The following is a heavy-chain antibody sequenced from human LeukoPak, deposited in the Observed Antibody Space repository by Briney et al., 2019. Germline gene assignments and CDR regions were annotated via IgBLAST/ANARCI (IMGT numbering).Heavy chain of an antibody. CDR1: GGSISSSSYY. CDR3: ARHYIAAGGGDAFDI. J-gene: IGHJ3*02. Sequence: SETLSLTCTVSGGSISSSSYYWGWIRQPPGKGLEWIGSIFYSGRTYYNPSLKSRVTISVDTSKNQFSLKLTSVTAADTAMYYCARHYIAAGGGDAFDIWGQGTMVTVSS. D-gene: IGHD6-13*01. CDR2: IFYSGRT. V-gene: IGHV4-39*01.